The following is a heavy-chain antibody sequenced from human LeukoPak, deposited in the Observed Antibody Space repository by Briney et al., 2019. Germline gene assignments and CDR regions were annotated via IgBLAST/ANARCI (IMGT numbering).Heavy chain of an antibody. CDR1: GGSISSSSYY. Sequence: SETLSLTCTVSGGSISSSSYYWGWIRQPPGKGLEWIGSIYYSGSTYYNPSLKSRVTISVDTSKNQFSLKLSSVTAADTAVYYCAVDYYDSSGYSYWGQGTLVTVSS. V-gene: IGHV4-39*07. J-gene: IGHJ4*02. D-gene: IGHD3-22*01. CDR3: AVDYYDSSGYSY. CDR2: IYYSGST.